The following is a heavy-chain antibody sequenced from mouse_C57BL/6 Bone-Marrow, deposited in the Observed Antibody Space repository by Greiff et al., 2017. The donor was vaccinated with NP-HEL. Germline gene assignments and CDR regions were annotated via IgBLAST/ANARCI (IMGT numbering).Heavy chain of an antibody. J-gene: IGHJ3*01. CDR2: IYPGDGDT. CDR1: GYAFSSSW. CDR3: APSTAWFAY. Sequence: QVHVKQSGPELVKPGASVKISCKASGYAFSSSWMNWVKQRPGKGLEWIGRIYPGDGDTNYNGKFKGKATLTADKSSSTAYMQLSSLTSEDSAVYFCAPSTAWFAYWGQGTLVTVSA. V-gene: IGHV1-82*01.